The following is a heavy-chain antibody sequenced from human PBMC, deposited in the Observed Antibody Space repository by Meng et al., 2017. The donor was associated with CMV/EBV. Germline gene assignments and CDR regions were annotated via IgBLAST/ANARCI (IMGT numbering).Heavy chain of an antibody. J-gene: IGHJ6*02. CDR3: ARSSSSYYYYGMDV. V-gene: IGHV3-21*01. Sequence: GESLKISCAASGFTFSSYSMNWVRQAPGKGLEWVSSISSSSSYIYYADSVKGRFTISRDNAKNSLYLQMNSLRAEDTAVYYCARSSSSYYYYGMDVWGQGTTVTVSS. CDR2: ISSSSSYI. D-gene: IGHD6-6*01. CDR1: GFTFSSYS.